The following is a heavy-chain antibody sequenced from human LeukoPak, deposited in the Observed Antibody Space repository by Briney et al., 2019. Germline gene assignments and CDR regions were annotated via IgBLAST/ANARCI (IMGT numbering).Heavy chain of an antibody. D-gene: IGHD3-22*01. V-gene: IGHV3-30*02. Sequence: PGGSLRLSCAASGFTFSSYGMHWVRQAPGKGLEWVAFIRYDGSNKYYADSVKGRFTISRDNSKNTLYLQMNSLRAEDTAVYYCARDRGKAGDYYDSSGLRIKFGYAFDIWGQGTMVTVSS. CDR3: ARDRGKAGDYYDSSGLRIKFGYAFDI. CDR1: GFTFSSYG. J-gene: IGHJ3*02. CDR2: IRYDGSNK.